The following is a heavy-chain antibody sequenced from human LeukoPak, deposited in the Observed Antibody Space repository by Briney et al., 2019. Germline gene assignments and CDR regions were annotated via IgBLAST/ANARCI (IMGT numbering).Heavy chain of an antibody. V-gene: IGHV1-2*02. J-gene: IGHJ4*02. Sequence: RASVKVSFKASGYTFSAYCMHWVRQAPGQGLEWMGWINPKSGGTNYAQQFQDRVTMTRDTSISSTYMELSRLKSDDTAVYYCVRDLGISGWYAPPLGYFDSWGQGTLVTVSS. CDR3: VRDLGISGWYAPPLGYFDS. CDR2: INPKSGGT. CDR1: GYTFSAYC. D-gene: IGHD6-19*01.